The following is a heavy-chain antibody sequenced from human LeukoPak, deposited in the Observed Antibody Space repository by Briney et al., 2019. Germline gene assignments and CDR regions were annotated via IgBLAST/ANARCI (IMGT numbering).Heavy chain of an antibody. CDR1: GYTFTGYY. CDR3: ARGWVAVAGGIDN. V-gene: IGHV1-2*02. J-gene: IGHJ4*02. CDR2: INPNTGGT. D-gene: IGHD6-19*01. Sequence: ASVTVSCKASGYTFTGYYMHWVRQAPGQGLEWMGWINPNTGGTNYAQKFQGRVTMTRDTSISTAYMELRRLRSDDTAVYYCARGWVAVAGGIDNWGQGTLVTVSS.